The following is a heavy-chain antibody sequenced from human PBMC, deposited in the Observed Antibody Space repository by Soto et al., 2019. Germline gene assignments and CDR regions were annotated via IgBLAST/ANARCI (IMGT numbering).Heavy chain of an antibody. CDR2: IKSKTDGGTT. V-gene: IGHV3-15*01. D-gene: IGHD2-2*01. CDR1: GFTFSNAW. CDR3: TTVLPPIVVVPAAMSGAYYYYGMDV. Sequence: EVQLVESGGGLVKPGGSLRLSCAASGFTFSNAWMSWVRQAPGKGLEWVGRIKSKTDGGTTDYAAPVKGRFTISRDDSKNTLYXXMXSXXTEDTAVYYCTTVLPPIVVVPAAMSGAYYYYGMDVWGQGTTVTVSS. J-gene: IGHJ6*02.